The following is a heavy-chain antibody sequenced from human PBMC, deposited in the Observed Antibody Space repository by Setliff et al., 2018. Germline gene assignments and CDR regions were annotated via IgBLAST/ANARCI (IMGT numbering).Heavy chain of an antibody. CDR2: LHTSGSI. CDR3: ARDNTIVGATDY. V-gene: IGHV4-4*07. J-gene: IGHJ4*02. CDR1: GDSISNYY. D-gene: IGHD1-26*01. Sequence: SETLSLTCTVSGDSISNYYWNWIRQPAGKGLEWIGRLHTSGSIDYNPSLKSRVTISVDTSKNQFSLRLRSVTAADTAVYYCARDNTIVGATDYWGQGTLVTVSS.